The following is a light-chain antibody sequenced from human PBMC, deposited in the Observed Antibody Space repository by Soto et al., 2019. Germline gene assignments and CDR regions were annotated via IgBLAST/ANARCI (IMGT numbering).Light chain of an antibody. Sequence: DIQMTQSPSSVSASVGDRVTSTCRASQAISTWLAWYQQNPGKAPKLLIYSASNLQSGVPSRFSGSGSGTDFTLTISSLQPEDFATYYCQQANSLPRTFGQGTKVEIK. CDR2: SAS. J-gene: IGKJ1*01. V-gene: IGKV1D-12*01. CDR3: QQANSLPRT. CDR1: QAISTW.